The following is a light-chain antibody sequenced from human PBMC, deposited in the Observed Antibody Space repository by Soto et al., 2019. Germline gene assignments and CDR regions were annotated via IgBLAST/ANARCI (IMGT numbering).Light chain of an antibody. Sequence: TQSPGTLSLSTGEGATLSCRASQSIGGNFLAWYQQRRGQAPRLLIHGASNRATGIPDRFSGSGSGTDFTLTITRLEPEDFAVYYCQQYGGSPRTFGQGTKV. CDR2: GAS. V-gene: IGKV3-20*01. J-gene: IGKJ1*01. CDR1: QSIGGNF. CDR3: QQYGGSPRT.